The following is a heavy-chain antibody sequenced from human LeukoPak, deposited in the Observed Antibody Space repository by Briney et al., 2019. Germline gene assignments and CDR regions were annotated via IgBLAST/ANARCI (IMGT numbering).Heavy chain of an antibody. D-gene: IGHD2-21*01. CDR3: ARGPIPRGGLYYFDY. Sequence: SETLSLTCAVSGGSISSHYWSWIRQPPGKGLEWIGYIYYSGSTNYNPSLKSRVTISVDTSKSQFSLRLTSVTPADTAVYYCARGPIPRGGLYYFDYWGQGTLVAVSS. CDR1: GGSISSHY. V-gene: IGHV4-59*11. J-gene: IGHJ4*02. CDR2: IYYSGST.